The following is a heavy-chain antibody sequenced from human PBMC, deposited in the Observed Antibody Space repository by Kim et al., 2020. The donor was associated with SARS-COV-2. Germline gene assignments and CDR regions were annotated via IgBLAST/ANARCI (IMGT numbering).Heavy chain of an antibody. CDR2: ISSSSSYI. D-gene: IGHD1-7*01. CDR1: GFTFSSYS. V-gene: IGHV3-21*01. J-gene: IGHJ4*02. Sequence: GGSLRLSCAASGFTFSSYSMNWVRQAPGKGLEWVSSISSSSSYIYYADSVKGRLTISRDNAKNSLYLQMNSLRAEDTAVYYCASSAGTTGGGSDYWGQGTLVTVSS. CDR3: ASSAGTTGGGSDY.